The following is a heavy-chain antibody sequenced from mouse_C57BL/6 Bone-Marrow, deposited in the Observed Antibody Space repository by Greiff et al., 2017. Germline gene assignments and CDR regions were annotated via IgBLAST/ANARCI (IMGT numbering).Heavy chain of an antibody. V-gene: IGHV5-2*01. D-gene: IGHD2-2*01. Sequence: EVKVVESGGGLVQPGESLKLSCESNEYEFPSHDMSWVRKTPEKRLELVAAINSDGGSTYYPDTMERRFIISRDNTKKTLYLQMSSLRSEDTALYYCALMRVTTGFAYWGQGTLVTVSA. CDR2: INSDGGST. CDR1: EYEFPSHD. CDR3: ALMRVTTGFAY. J-gene: IGHJ3*01.